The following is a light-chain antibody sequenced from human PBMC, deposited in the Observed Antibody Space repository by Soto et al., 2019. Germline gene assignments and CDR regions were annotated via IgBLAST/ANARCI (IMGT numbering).Light chain of an antibody. V-gene: IGLV2-8*01. Sequence: QSALTQPPSASGSPGQSVTISCTGTSSDIGAYNYVSWYQQYPGKAPKLMIYEVSKRPSGVPDRFSGSKSGNTASLTVFGHQAEDEADYYCTSHAGSINLVFGGGTKLTVL. CDR2: EVS. J-gene: IGLJ2*01. CDR1: SSDIGAYNY. CDR3: TSHAGSINLV.